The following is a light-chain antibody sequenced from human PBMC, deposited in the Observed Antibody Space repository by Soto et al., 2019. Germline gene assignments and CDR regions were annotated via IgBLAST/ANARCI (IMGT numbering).Light chain of an antibody. V-gene: IGKV3-20*01. CDR1: QSVSTSY. J-gene: IGKJ1*01. Sequence: DIVLTQSPGTLSLSPGDRATLSCRASQSVSTSYLAWYQQKPGQAPRLLIYGASNRATGIPDRFSGGGSGTDFTLTISRLEPEDFAVYYCQQYGSSGTCGQGTKVDIK. CDR2: GAS. CDR3: QQYGSSGT.